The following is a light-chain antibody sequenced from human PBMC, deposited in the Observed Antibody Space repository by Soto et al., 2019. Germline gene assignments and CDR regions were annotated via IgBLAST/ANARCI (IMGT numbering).Light chain of an antibody. J-gene: IGLJ1*01. CDR3: SSYTSSSTVV. Sequence: QSALTQPASVSGSPGQSITISCTGTSSDVGGYNYVSWYQHHPDKAPKLIIYEVSNRPSGASNRFSGSKSGNTASLTISGLQADDEADYYCSSYTSSSTVVFGIGTKLTVL. CDR1: SSDVGGYNY. CDR2: EVS. V-gene: IGLV2-14*01.